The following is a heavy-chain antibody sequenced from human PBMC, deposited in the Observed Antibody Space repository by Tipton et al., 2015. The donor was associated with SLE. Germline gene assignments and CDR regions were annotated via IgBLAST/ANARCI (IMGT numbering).Heavy chain of an antibody. V-gene: IGHV4-39*07. D-gene: IGHD2-8*01. CDR2: IYYSGST. CDR1: GGSIRNPDYY. J-gene: IGHJ4*02. Sequence: TLSLTCTVSGGSIRNPDYYWAWIRQPPGKGPEWIGTIYYSGSTYYYPSIQSRINISVDTSKNQFSLEVRSVTAADTAVYYCVRLRSKVLIDYWGQGTLVTVSS. CDR3: VRLRSKVLIDY.